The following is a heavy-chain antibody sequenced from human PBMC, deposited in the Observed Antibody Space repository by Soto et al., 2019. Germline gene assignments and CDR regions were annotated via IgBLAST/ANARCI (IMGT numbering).Heavy chain of an antibody. J-gene: IGHJ4*02. Sequence: SETLSLTCTVSGGSISSYYWSWIRQPPGKGLEWIGYIYYSGSTNYNPSLKSRVTISVDTSKNQFSLKLSSVTAADTAVYYCARRYYDFWSGYYEYFDYWGQGTLVTVSS. CDR1: GGSISSYY. V-gene: IGHV4-59*01. D-gene: IGHD3-3*01. CDR2: IYYSGST. CDR3: ARRYYDFWSGYYEYFDY.